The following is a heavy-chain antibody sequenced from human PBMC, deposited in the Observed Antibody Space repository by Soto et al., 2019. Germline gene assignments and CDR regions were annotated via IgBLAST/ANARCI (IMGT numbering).Heavy chain of an antibody. CDR3: AKRGSFSPIDY. Sequence: GGSLRLSCAASGFTFSNYAMSWVRQAPGKGLEWVSAITGSDGSTYYADSVKGRFTISRDNSKNTLYLLMNSLRAEDTALYYCAKRGSFSPIDYWAQGTLVTVSS. CDR1: GFTFSNYA. J-gene: IGHJ4*02. CDR2: ITGSDGST. D-gene: IGHD3-16*02. V-gene: IGHV3-23*01.